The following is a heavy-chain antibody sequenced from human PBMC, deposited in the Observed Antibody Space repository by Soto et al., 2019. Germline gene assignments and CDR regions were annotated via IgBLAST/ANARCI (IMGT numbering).Heavy chain of an antibody. J-gene: IGHJ4*02. Sequence: ASVKVSCKASGYTFTDYYMHWVRQAPVQGLEWMGWINPNSGGTDYAQKFQGRVTMTRDTSIITAYMELSRLRSDGTAVYYCARGYSGYDYFDYWGQGTMVTVSS. D-gene: IGHD5-12*01. CDR2: INPNSGGT. CDR1: GYTFTDYY. V-gene: IGHV1-2*02. CDR3: ARGYSGYDYFDY.